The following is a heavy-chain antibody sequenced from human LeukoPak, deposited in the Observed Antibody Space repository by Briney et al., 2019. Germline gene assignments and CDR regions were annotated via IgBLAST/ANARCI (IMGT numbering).Heavy chain of an antibody. Sequence: PGGSLRLSCAASGFTFSGYEMNWVRQAPGKGLEWVSSISSSSSYIYYADSVKGRFTISRDNAKNSLYLQMNSLRAEDTAVYYCASQDGDYYYYGMDVWGQGTTVTVSS. CDR1: GFTFSGYE. CDR3: ASQDGDYYYYGMDV. J-gene: IGHJ6*02. CDR2: ISSSSSYI. D-gene: IGHD5-24*01. V-gene: IGHV3-21*01.